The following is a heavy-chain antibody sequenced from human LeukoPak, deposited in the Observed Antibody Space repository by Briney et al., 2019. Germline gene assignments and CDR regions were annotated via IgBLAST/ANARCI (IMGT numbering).Heavy chain of an antibody. CDR2: IYYSGST. CDR3: ARESDGYDFGSGFDY. D-gene: IGHD3-3*01. J-gene: IGHJ4*02. V-gene: IGHV4-59*01. CDR1: GGSISSYY. Sequence: PSETLSLTCTVSGGSISSYYWSWIRQPPGKGLEWIGYIYYSGSTNYNPSLKSRVTISVDTSKHQFSLKLSSVTAADTAVYYCARESDGYDFGSGFDYWGQGTLVTVSS.